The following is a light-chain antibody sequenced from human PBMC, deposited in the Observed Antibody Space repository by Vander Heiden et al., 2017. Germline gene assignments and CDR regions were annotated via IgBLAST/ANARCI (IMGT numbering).Light chain of an antibody. Sequence: DIQMTQSPSSLSASVGDRVTITCRASQSISSYLNWYQQKPGKAPKLLIYAASRLQSGVPSRFSGSGSGTDFTLTISRLQPEDFATYYWQQSYSTQTFGGGTKVEIK. J-gene: IGKJ4*01. V-gene: IGKV1-39*01. CDR1: QSISSY. CDR3: QQSYSTQT. CDR2: AAS.